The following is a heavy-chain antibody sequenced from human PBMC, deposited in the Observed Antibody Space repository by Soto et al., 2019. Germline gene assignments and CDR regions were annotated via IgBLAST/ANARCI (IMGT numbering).Heavy chain of an antibody. CDR1: GFTFDTYG. D-gene: IGHD1-1*01. J-gene: IGHJ6*02. V-gene: IGHV3-30-3*01. CDR3: TRVTPGNNLYYFSGLDF. CDR2: ISYEGSNT. Sequence: TGGSLRLSCVASGFTFDTYGIHWVRQAPGKGLQWVALISYEGSNTYYADSVRGRFTISRDNSKSTLYLQMNTLRPEDTGLYYCTRVTPGNNLYYFSGLDFWGQGTSVTVSS.